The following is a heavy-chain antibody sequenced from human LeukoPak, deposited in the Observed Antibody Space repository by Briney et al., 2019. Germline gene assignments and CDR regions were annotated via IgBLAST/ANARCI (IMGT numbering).Heavy chain of an antibody. CDR1: GFTVSSNY. CDR3: ARERSYDFWSGYSGWFDP. J-gene: IGHJ5*02. Sequence: PGGSLRLSCAASGFTVSSNYMSWVRQAPGKGLEWVSVIYSGGSTYYADSVKGRFTISRDNSKNTLYLQMNSLRAEDTAVYYCARERSYDFWSGYSGWFDPWGQGTLVTVSS. D-gene: IGHD3-3*01. V-gene: IGHV3-53*01. CDR2: IYSGGST.